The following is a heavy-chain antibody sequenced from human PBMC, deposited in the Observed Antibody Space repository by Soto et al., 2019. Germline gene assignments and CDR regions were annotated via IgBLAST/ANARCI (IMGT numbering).Heavy chain of an antibody. CDR1: GFTFSSYS. Sequence: KTGGSLRLSCAASGFTFSSYSVNWVRQAPGKGLEWVSSISSSSSYIYYADSVKGRFTISRDNAKNSLYLQMNSLRAEDTAVYYCASVLGYYYYGMDVWGQGTTVTVSS. V-gene: IGHV3-21*01. CDR3: ASVLGYYYYGMDV. CDR2: ISSSSSYI. J-gene: IGHJ6*02. D-gene: IGHD3-16*01.